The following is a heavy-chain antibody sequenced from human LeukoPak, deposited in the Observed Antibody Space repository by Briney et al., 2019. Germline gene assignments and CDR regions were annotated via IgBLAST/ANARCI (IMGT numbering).Heavy chain of an antibody. V-gene: IGHV3-30*04. D-gene: IGHD5-18*01. J-gene: IGHJ6*04. CDR3: ARDRRIQLIPRYYYYGMDV. CDR2: ISYDGSNK. CDR1: GFTFSSYA. Sequence: GGSLRLSCAASGFTFSSYAMHWVRQAPGKGLEWVAVISYDGSNKCYADSVKGRFTISRDNSKNTLYLQMNCLRAEDTAVYYCARDRRIQLIPRYYYYGMDVWGKGTTVTVSS.